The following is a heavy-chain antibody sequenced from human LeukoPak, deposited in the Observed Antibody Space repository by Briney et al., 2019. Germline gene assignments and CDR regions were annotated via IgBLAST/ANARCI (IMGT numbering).Heavy chain of an antibody. J-gene: IGHJ6*03. CDR2: IKSKTDGGTT. D-gene: IGHD5-12*01. V-gene: IGHV3-15*01. CDR1: GFTFSNAW. CDR3: TTDSGYDWEDYYYYYMDV. Sequence: PGGSLRLSCAASGFTFSNAWMSWVRQAPGKGLEWVGRIKSKTDGGTTDYAAPVKGRFTISRDDSKNTLYLQMNSLKTEDTAVYCCTTDSGYDWEDYYYYYMDVWGKGTTVTVSS.